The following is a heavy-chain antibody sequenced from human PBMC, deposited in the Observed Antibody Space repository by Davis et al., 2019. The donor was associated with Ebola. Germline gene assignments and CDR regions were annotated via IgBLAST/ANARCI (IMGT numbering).Heavy chain of an antibody. CDR1: GYTFTHYG. Sequence: AASVKVSCKASGYTFTHYGITWVRQAPGQGLEWMGWINPHNGNTNYAQNVQGRVTMTTDTSASTAYMELISLRSEDTAMYYCARGGDFLDAFHFWGQGTMVTVSS. J-gene: IGHJ3*01. D-gene: IGHD4-17*01. CDR3: ARGGDFLDAFHF. CDR2: INPHNGNT. V-gene: IGHV1-18*04.